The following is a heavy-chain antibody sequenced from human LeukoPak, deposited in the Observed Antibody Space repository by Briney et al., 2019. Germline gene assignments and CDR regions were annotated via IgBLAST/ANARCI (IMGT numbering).Heavy chain of an antibody. J-gene: IGHJ4*02. CDR1: GFTFSTYA. CDR2: IGGGGPTT. D-gene: IGHD6-19*01. V-gene: IGHV3-23*01. Sequence: PGGSLRLSCAASGFTFSTYAMNWVRQAPAKGLEWVSTIGGGGPTTDYADSVKDRFTISRDNSKNTLYLQMNSLRAEDTAVYFCARAFLGGTDQYFDSWGQGTLVTVSS. CDR3: ARAFLGGTDQYFDS.